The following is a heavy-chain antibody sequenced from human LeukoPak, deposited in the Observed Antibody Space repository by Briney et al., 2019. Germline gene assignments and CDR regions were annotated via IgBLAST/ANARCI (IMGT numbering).Heavy chain of an antibody. CDR1: GFTFSRYS. J-gene: IGHJ4*02. V-gene: IGHV3-23*01. CDR3: AKERGYGSFFDY. Sequence: GGSLRLSCAASGFTFSRYSMNWVRQAPGKGLEWVSAISGSGGSTYYADSVKGRFTISRENSKNTLYLQMNSLRAEDTAVYYCAKERGYGSFFDYWGQGTLVTVSS. CDR2: ISGSGGST. D-gene: IGHD3-10*01.